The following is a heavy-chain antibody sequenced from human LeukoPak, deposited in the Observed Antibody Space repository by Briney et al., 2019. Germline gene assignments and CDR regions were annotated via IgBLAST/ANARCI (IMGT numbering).Heavy chain of an antibody. CDR3: ARGGGGAAAGIAYKFDY. J-gene: IGHJ4*02. Sequence: GGSLRLSCAASGFTFSSYGMHWVRQAPGKGLEWVAFIRYDGSNKYYADSVKGRFTISRDNSKNTLYLQMNSLRAEDTAVYYCARGGGGAAAGIAYKFDYWGQGTLATVSS. V-gene: IGHV3-30*02. CDR2: IRYDGSNK. CDR1: GFTFSSYG. D-gene: IGHD6-13*01.